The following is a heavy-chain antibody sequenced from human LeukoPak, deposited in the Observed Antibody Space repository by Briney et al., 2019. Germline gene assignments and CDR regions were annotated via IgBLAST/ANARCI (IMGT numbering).Heavy chain of an antibody. CDR2: INPTYGGI. Sequence: ASVKVSCKASGYTFTNYYMHWVRQAPGQGLEWMGIINPTYGGISYAQRFQGRVTVTRDTSTSTFYMELSSLRSEDTAVYYCARERITLKTFDYWGQGTLVTVSS. D-gene: IGHD2-15*01. J-gene: IGHJ4*02. CDR3: ARERITLKTFDY. CDR1: GYTFTNYY. V-gene: IGHV1-46*01.